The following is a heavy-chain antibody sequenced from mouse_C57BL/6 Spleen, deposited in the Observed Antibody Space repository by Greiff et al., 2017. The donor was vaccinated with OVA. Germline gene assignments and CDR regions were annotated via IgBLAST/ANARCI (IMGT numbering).Heavy chain of an antibody. CDR2: INPNNGGT. J-gene: IGHJ1*03. Sequence: VQLQQSGPELVKPGASVKISCKASGYTFTDYYMNWVKQSHGKSLEWIGDINPNNGGTSYNQKFKGKATLTVDKSSSTAYMELRSLTSEDSAVSYCASGDRRGYFDVWGTGTTVTVSS. CDR1: GYTFTDYY. D-gene: IGHD3-3*01. CDR3: ASGDRRGYFDV. V-gene: IGHV1-26*01.